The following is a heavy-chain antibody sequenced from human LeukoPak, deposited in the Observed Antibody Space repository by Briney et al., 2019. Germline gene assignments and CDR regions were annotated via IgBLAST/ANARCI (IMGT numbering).Heavy chain of an antibody. V-gene: IGHV3-30*02. Sequence: GGSLRLSCAASGYTFTDYGMHWVRQAPGKWLEWVTFIRYDGTIKYYSDSVKGRFAISRDNSQNTLFLQMNSLRPEDTAVYYCAKEGTASKPSDLDYWGQGTLVTVSS. J-gene: IGHJ4*02. CDR2: IRYDGTIK. CDR3: AKEGTASKPSDLDY. D-gene: IGHD1/OR15-1a*01. CDR1: GYTFTDYG.